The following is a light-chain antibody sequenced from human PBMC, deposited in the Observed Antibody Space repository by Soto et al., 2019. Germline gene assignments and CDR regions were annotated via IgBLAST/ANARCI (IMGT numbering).Light chain of an antibody. CDR2: GAS. CDR1: QSVSSY. J-gene: IGKJ5*01. CDR3: QQYDSSPIT. Sequence: EIVLTQSPGTLSLSPGERVTLSCRASQSVSSYLAWYQQKPGQAPRLLIYGASRRATGIPDRFSGSGSGTDFTLTISRLEPEDFAVYYCQQYDSSPITFGQGTRLEIK. V-gene: IGKV3-20*01.